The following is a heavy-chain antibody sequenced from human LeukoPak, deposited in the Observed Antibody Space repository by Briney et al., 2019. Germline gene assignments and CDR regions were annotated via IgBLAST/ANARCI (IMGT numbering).Heavy chain of an antibody. CDR2: IKSKTDGGTT. D-gene: IGHD3-16*01. CDR1: GFTFSNAW. Sequence: GGSLRLSCAASGFTFSNAWMSGVRQAPGKGLEWVGSIKSKTDGGTTDYAAPVKGRFTISRDDSKNTLYLQMNSLKTEDTAVYYCTTAPPIYDYVWGSSDYWGQGTLVTVSS. J-gene: IGHJ4*02. CDR3: TTAPPIYDYVWGSSDY. V-gene: IGHV3-15*01.